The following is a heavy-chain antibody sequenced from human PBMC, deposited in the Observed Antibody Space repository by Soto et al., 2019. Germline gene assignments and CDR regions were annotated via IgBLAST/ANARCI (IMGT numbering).Heavy chain of an antibody. CDR3: ASSYSNYALIDYYYCGMDV. V-gene: IGHV1-3*01. Sequence: QVQLVQTGAEVKKPGASVKVSCKASGYTFTSYAMRWVRQAPGQRLEWMGWINAGNGNTKYSQKFQGRVTITRDTSASTAYMELSSLRSEDTAVYYCASSYSNYALIDYYYCGMDVWGQGTTVTVSS. J-gene: IGHJ6*02. CDR1: GYTFTSYA. CDR2: INAGNGNT. D-gene: IGHD4-4*01.